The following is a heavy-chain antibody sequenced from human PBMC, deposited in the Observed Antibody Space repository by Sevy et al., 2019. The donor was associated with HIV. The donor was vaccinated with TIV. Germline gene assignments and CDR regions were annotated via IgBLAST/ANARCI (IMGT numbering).Heavy chain of an antibody. Sequence: GGSLRLSCAASGFSVSSNYMSWVRQAPGKGLEWVSLIYSSGRTYYGDSVKGRFTISRNDSKNTLYLQMNSVGAADTALYYWTRGHSGGYPFDYWGQGSLVTVSS. CDR1: GFSVSSNY. V-gene: IGHV3-53*01. CDR2: IYSSGRT. J-gene: IGHJ4*02. D-gene: IGHD3-22*01. CDR3: TRGHSGGYPFDY.